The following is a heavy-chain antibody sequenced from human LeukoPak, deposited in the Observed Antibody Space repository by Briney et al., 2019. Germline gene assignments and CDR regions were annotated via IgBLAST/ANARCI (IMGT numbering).Heavy chain of an antibody. D-gene: IGHD4-17*01. CDR3: ASFSYGDYKVNFDY. Sequence: ASVKVSCKASGNTFTVYFIHWVRQAPGQGLEWMGWINPNSGGTNYAQKFQGRVTMTRDTSISTAYMELSRLRSDDTAVYYCASFSYGDYKVNFDYWGQGTLVTVSS. J-gene: IGHJ4*02. CDR1: GNTFTVYF. CDR2: INPNSGGT. V-gene: IGHV1-2*02.